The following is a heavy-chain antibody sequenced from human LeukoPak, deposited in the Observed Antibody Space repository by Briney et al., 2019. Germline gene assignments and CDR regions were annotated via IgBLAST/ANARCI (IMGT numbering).Heavy chain of an antibody. Sequence: PSETLSLTCTVSGGSISSGSYYWSWIRQPAGKGLEWIGRIYTSGSTNYNPSLKSRVTISVDTSKNQFSLKLSSVTAADTAVYYCARDPYPSYGGNSYWGQGTLVTVSA. J-gene: IGHJ4*02. CDR1: GGSISSGSYY. CDR3: ARDPYPSYGGNSY. D-gene: IGHD4-23*01. V-gene: IGHV4-61*02. CDR2: IYTSGST.